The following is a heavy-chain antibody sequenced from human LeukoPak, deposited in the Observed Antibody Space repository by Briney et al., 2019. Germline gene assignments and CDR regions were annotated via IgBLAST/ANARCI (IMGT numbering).Heavy chain of an antibody. Sequence: GGSLRLSCAASGFTFSSYAMHWVRQAPGKGLEWVAVISYDGSNKYYADSVKGRFTISRDNSKNTLYLQMNSLRAEDTAVYYCARDLVVVVPAAIGYYGMDVWGQGTTVTVSS. J-gene: IGHJ6*02. CDR1: GFTFSSYA. CDR2: ISYDGSNK. CDR3: ARDLVVVVPAAIGYYGMDV. V-gene: IGHV3-30-3*01. D-gene: IGHD2-2*01.